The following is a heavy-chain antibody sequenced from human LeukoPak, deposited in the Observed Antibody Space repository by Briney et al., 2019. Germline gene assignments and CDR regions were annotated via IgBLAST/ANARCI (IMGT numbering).Heavy chain of an antibody. CDR2: IYSGGST. V-gene: IGHV3-53*01. CDR3: AREQYYYGMDV. J-gene: IGHJ6*02. CDR1: GLSVSSNF. Sequence: GGSLRLSCAATGLSVSSNFMSWVRQAPGKGLEWVSVIYSGGSTYYADSVKGRFTISRDNSKNTLYLQMNSLRAEDTAVYYCAREQYYYGMDVWGQGTTVTVSS.